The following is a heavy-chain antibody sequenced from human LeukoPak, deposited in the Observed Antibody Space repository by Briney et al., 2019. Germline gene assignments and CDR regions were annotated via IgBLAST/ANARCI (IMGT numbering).Heavy chain of an antibody. V-gene: IGHV3-23*01. D-gene: IGHD3-3*01. Sequence: GGSLRLSCAASGFTFSNYAMTWVRQAPGKGLEWVSGISGSGGTTYYTDSVKGRFTISRDNFKNTLYLQMNSLRAEDTAVYYCAKHQRDYEFWSGSGGPDYWGQGTLVTVSS. CDR2: ISGSGGTT. J-gene: IGHJ4*02. CDR3: AKHQRDYEFWSGSGGPDY. CDR1: GFTFSNYA.